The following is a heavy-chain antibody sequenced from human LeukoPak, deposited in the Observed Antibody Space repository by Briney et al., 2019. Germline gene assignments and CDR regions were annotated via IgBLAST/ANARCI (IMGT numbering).Heavy chain of an antibody. D-gene: IGHD3-22*01. CDR2: IYTSGST. Sequence: SETLSFTCTVSGGSISSYYWSWIRQPAGKGLEWIGRIYTSGSTNYNPSLKSRVTMSVDTSKNQFSLKLSSVTAADTAVYYCARDQLYYYDSSGSNWFDPWGQGTLVTVSS. V-gene: IGHV4-4*07. CDR3: ARDQLYYYDSSGSNWFDP. J-gene: IGHJ5*02. CDR1: GGSISSYY.